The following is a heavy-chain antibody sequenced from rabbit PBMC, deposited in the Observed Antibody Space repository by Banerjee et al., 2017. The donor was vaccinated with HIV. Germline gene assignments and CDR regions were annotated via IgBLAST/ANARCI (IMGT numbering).Heavy chain of an antibody. CDR3: ARDLADVIGWNFNL. V-gene: IGHV1S45*01. CDR2: INTSSGNT. Sequence: QEQLKESGGRLVQPGGTVKLSCNASGLSFSNGYAMCGFRQAPGKGLEWIACINTSSGNTVYASWAKGRFTISKTSWTTVTLQMTSLTAADTATYFCARDLADVIGWNFNLWGPGTLVTVS. D-gene: IGHD1-1*01. CDR1: GLSFSNGYA. J-gene: IGHJ4*01.